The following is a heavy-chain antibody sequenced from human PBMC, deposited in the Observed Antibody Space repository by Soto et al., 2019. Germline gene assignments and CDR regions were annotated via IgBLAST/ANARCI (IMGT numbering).Heavy chain of an antibody. D-gene: IGHD1-26*01. CDR2: IDWDDDK. CDR1: GFSLSTSGTR. Sequence: SGPTGAPTQTLTLTCTFSGFSLSTSGTRVGWIRQPPGKALEWLARIDWDDDKFYSTSLKTRLTISKDTSRNQVDLTMTNMDPADTATYFCARIQGGGSYYDYWGQGTLVTVSS. J-gene: IGHJ4*02. CDR3: ARIQGGGSYYDY. V-gene: IGHV2-70*04.